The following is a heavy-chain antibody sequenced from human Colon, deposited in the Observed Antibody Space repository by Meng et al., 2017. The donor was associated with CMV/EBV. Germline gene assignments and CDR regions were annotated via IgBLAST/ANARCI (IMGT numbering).Heavy chain of an antibody. J-gene: IGHJ4*02. CDR2: IDRRDSIS. CDR1: Y. V-gene: IGHV1-2*02. CDR3: VKESWHFDY. D-gene: IGHD6-13*01. Sequence: YLAWMLQAPGLGLEWMGCIDRRDSISYFSQKEQVSVTLAGDTYIQSAYMQLSGLAADDADYYYCVKESWHFDYWGEGTLVTVSS.